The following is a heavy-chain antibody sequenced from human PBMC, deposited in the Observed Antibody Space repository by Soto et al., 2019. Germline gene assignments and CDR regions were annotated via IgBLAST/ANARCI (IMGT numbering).Heavy chain of an antibody. D-gene: IGHD2-2*01. V-gene: IGHV4-59*01. CDR3: ARAPVVPAAEYYYYYHMDV. J-gene: IGHJ6*03. Sequence: SETLSLTCTVSGGSISSYYWSWIRQPPGKGLEWIGYIYYSGSTNYNPSLKSRVTISVDTSKNQFSLKLSSVTAADTAVYYCARAPVVPAAEYYYYYHMDVWGKGTTVTVSS. CDR2: IYYSGST. CDR1: GGSISSYY.